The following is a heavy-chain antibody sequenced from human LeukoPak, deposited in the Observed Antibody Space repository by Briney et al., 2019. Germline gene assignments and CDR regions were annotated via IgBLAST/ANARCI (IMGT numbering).Heavy chain of an antibody. J-gene: IGHJ4*02. CDR3: ARDNTSGTSTSFDS. V-gene: IGHV4-39*07. D-gene: IGHD2-2*01. CDR1: GGSISSSSYY. CDR2: IYYSGST. Sequence: SETLSLTCTVSGGSISSSSYYWGCIRQPPGKGLECIGSIYYSGSTYYNPSLKSRVTISVDTSKNQFSLRLSSVTAADTAIYYCARDNTSGTSTSFDSWGQGTLVTVSS.